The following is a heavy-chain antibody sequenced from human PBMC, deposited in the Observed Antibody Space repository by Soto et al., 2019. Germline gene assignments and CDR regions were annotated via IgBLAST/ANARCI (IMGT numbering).Heavy chain of an antibody. Sequence: WETLSLTCAVYSGSFSGYYWSWIRQPPGKGLEWIGEINHSGSTNYNPSLKSGVTISVDTSKNQFSLKLSSVTAADTAVYYCAARKKNYYYGSGSYYNGIWFDPWGQGTLVTGSS. CDR1: SGSFSGYY. V-gene: IGHV4-34*01. CDR3: AARKKNYYYGSGSYYNGIWFDP. CDR2: INHSGST. J-gene: IGHJ5*02. D-gene: IGHD3-10*01.